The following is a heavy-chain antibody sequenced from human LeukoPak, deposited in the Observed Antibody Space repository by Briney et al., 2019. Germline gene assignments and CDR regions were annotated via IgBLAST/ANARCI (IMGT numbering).Heavy chain of an antibody. CDR3: ARGAVAGRGAFDY. CDR1: GFTFSSYA. V-gene: IGHV3-23*01. Sequence: GGSLRLSCAASGFTFSSYAMSWVRQAPGKGLEWVSAISGSGGSTYYADSVKGRFTISRDNAQNSLYLQMKSLRAEDTAVYFCARGAVAGRGAFDYWGQGTLVTVSS. J-gene: IGHJ4*02. D-gene: IGHD6-19*01. CDR2: ISGSGGST.